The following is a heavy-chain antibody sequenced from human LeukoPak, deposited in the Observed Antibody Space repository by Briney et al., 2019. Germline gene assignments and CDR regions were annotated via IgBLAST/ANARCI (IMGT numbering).Heavy chain of an antibody. J-gene: IGHJ4*02. CDR3: ARELHVERDDY. D-gene: IGHD1-1*01. CDR1: GFVFTSYG. Sequence: ASVKVSCKASGFVFTSYGYTWVRQAPGQGLEWMGWISANDGKTHYSERHQGRVTMSTDTVTSTAYMELRSLRSDDTAVYYCARELHVERDDYWGQGTLVTVSS. CDR2: ISANDGKT. V-gene: IGHV1-18*01.